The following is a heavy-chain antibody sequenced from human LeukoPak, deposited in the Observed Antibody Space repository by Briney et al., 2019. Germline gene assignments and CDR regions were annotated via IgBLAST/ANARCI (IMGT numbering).Heavy chain of an antibody. CDR3: AKGTTYYYGSGSYYFDY. D-gene: IGHD3-10*01. CDR1: GFTFSDSG. Sequence: PGGSLRLSCAASGFTFSDSGMHWVRQAPGKGLEWVTFIRYDGSDKYYADSVKGRFTISRDNSKNTLYLQMNSLRAEDTAVYYCAKGTTYYYGSGSYYFDYWGQGTLVTVSS. J-gene: IGHJ4*02. V-gene: IGHV3-30*02. CDR2: IRYDGSDK.